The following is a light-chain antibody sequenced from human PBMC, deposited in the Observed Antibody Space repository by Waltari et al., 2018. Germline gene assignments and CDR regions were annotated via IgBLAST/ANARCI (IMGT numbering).Light chain of an antibody. CDR3: QQYYSTLALT. CDR2: WAS. CDR1: VLYSSNNKNY. V-gene: IGKV4-1*01. J-gene: IGKJ4*01. Sequence: VLYSSNNKNYLAWYQQKPGQPPKLLIYWASTREYGVPDRFSGSGSGTDFTLTISSLQAEDVAVYYCQQYYSTLALTFGGGTKVEIK.